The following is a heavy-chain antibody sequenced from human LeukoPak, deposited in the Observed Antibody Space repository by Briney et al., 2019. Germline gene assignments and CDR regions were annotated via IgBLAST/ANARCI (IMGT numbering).Heavy chain of an antibody. Sequence: PSETLSLTCTVSGGSISSSSYYWGWIRQPPGKGLEWIGSIYYSGSTYYNPSLKSRVTISVDTSKNQFSLKLSSVTAADTAVYYCARDWGSSSWGTKHFWFDPWGQGTLVTVSS. CDR2: IYYSGST. CDR1: GGSISSSSYY. V-gene: IGHV4-39*07. CDR3: ARDWGSSSWGTKHFWFDP. D-gene: IGHD6-13*01. J-gene: IGHJ5*02.